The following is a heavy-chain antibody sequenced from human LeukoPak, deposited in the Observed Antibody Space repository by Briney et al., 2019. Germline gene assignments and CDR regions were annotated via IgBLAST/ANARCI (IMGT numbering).Heavy chain of an antibody. V-gene: IGHV1-2*02. CDR1: GYTFTGYY. CDR2: INPNSGGT. D-gene: IGHD4-17*01. CDR3: ASTTVTTAPFDY. Sequence: GASVKVSCKASGYTFTGYYMHWGRQAPGQGLVWMGWINPNSGGTNYAQKFQGRVTMTRDTSISTAYMELSRLRSDDTAVYYCASTTVTTAPFDYWGQGTLVTVSS. J-gene: IGHJ4*02.